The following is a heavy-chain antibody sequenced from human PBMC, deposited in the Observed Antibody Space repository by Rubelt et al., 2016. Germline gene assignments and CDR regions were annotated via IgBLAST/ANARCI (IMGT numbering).Heavy chain of an antibody. V-gene: IGHV4-34*01. D-gene: IGHD3-10*01. CDR1: GGSFSGYY. CDR2: IHYSGST. J-gene: IGHJ4*02. CDR3: ARRGVSGYVDS. Sequence: QVQLQQWGAGLLKPSETLSLSCAVYGGSFSGYYWSWIRQPPGKGLEWIGYIHYSGSTNYNPSLKSRVTILVDTSKNQFSLKLSSVTAADTAVYYCARRGVSGYVDSWGQGTLVTVSS.